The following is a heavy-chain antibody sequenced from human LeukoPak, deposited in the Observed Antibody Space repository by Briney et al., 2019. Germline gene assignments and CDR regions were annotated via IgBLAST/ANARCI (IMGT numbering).Heavy chain of an antibody. J-gene: IGHJ6*02. CDR1: GFAFSSYA. V-gene: IGHV3-23*01. D-gene: IGHD2-2*01. Sequence: GGSLRLSCAASGFAFSSYAMSWVRQAPGKGLEWVSAISGSGGSTYYADSVKGRFTISRDNSKNTLYLQMNSLRAEDTAVYYCAKSIVVVPAAMYGYYYGMDVWGQGTTVTVSS. CDR3: AKSIVVVPAAMYGYYYGMDV. CDR2: ISGSGGST.